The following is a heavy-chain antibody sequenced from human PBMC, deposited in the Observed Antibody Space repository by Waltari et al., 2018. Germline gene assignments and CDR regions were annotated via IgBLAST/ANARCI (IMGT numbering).Heavy chain of an antibody. CDR3: ARESSRRSGSYMGVDY. V-gene: IGHV3-74*01. Sequence: EVQLVESGGGLVQPGGSLRLSCAASGFTFSSYWMHWVRQAPGKGLVWVSRMNSDGSSTSYADSVKGRFTISRDNAKNTLYLQMNSLRAEDTAVYYCARESSRRSGSYMGVDYWGQGTLVTVSS. CDR1: GFTFSSYW. CDR2: MNSDGSST. D-gene: IGHD1-26*01. J-gene: IGHJ4*02.